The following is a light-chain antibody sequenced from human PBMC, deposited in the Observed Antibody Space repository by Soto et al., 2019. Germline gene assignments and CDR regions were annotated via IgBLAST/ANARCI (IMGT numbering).Light chain of an antibody. CDR3: SSFTSDSTLV. CDR1: SRDVGGYSY. CDR2: DVN. Sequence: QSALTQPASVSGSPGQSITISCTGTSRDVGGYSYVSWYQQHPGKAPKLMIYDVNNRPSGVSDRFSGSKSGNTASLTISGLQAEDESDYYCSSFTSDSTLVVGGGTKLTVL. J-gene: IGLJ2*01. V-gene: IGLV2-14*03.